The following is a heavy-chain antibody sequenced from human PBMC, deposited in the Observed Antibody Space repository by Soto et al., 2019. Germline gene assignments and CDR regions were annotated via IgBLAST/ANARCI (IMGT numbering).Heavy chain of an antibody. J-gene: IGHJ4*02. CDR3: AHRPVEYYVAVRY. CDR1: WFSLSSSGVG. Sequence: QITLKESGPTLVNPTQTLTLTCTSSWFSLSSSGVGVGWIREPPGKALEWLAHIYWDDEKRESPSLKSRLTIAKYATTNHVVDTMTNMDIVDIAPDDWAHRPVEYYVAVRYWGQGTLVTVSS. V-gene: IGHV2-5*02. D-gene: IGHD3-10*02. CDR2: IYWDDEK.